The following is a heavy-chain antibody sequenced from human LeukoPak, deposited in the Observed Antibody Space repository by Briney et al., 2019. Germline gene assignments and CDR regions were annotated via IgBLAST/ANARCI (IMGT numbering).Heavy chain of an antibody. CDR2: ISGSGGST. CDR1: GFTFSSYA. J-gene: IGHJ4*02. Sequence: GGSLRLSCAASGFTFSSYAMSWVRQAPGKGLEWVSAISGSGGSTYYADSVKGWFTISRDNSKNTQYLQMNSLRAEDTAVYYCAKDQSRLRYFDWFDYWGQGTLVTVSS. CDR3: AKDQSRLRYFDWFDY. V-gene: IGHV3-23*01. D-gene: IGHD3-9*01.